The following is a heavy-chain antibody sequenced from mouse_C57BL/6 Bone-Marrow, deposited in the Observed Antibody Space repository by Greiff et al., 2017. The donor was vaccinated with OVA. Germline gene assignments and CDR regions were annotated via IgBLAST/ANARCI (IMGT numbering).Heavy chain of an antibody. V-gene: IGHV1-69*01. D-gene: IGHD1-1*01. CDR3: ARESDYYGRDYYAMDY. Sequence: QVQLQQPGAELVMPGASVKLSCKASGYTFTSYWMHWVKQRPGQGLEWIGEIDPSDSYTNYNQKFKGKSTLTVDKSSSTAYMQLSSLTSEDSAFYYCARESDYYGRDYYAMDYWGQGTSVTVSS. CDR1: GYTFTSYW. J-gene: IGHJ4*01. CDR2: IDPSDSYT.